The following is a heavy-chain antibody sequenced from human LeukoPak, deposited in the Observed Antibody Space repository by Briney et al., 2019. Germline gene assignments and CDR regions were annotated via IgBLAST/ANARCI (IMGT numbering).Heavy chain of an antibody. Sequence: SETLSLTCTVPGGSISSGGYYWSWIRQHPGKGLEWIGYIYYSGSTYYNPSLKSRVTISVDTSKNQFSLKLSSVTAADTAVYYCAMLLVSAFDIWGQGTMVTVSS. D-gene: IGHD2-8*02. CDR3: AMLLVSAFDI. J-gene: IGHJ3*02. CDR2: IYYSGST. CDR1: GGSISSGGYY. V-gene: IGHV4-31*03.